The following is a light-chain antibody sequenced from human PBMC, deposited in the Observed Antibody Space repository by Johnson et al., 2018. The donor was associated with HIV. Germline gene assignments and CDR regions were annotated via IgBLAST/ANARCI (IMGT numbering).Light chain of an antibody. J-gene: IGLJ1*01. CDR1: SSNIGNNF. Sequence: QSVLTQPPSVSAAPGQKVTISCSGSSSNIGNNFVSWYQQLPGTAPQLLIYDNNKRPSGIPDRFSGSKSGTSATLGITGLQTGDEADYYCGAWDSSLSAHFVFGTGTKVTVL. CDR2: DNN. V-gene: IGLV1-51*01. CDR3: GAWDSSLSAHFV.